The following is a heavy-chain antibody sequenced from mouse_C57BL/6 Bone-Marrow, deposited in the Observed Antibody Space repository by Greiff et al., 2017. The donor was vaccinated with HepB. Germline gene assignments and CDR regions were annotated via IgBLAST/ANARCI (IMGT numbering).Heavy chain of an antibody. J-gene: IGHJ4*01. V-gene: IGHV1-81*01. Sequence: VKLMESGAELARPGASVKLSCKASGYTFTSYGISWVKQRTGQGLEWIGEIYPRSGNTYYNEKFKGKATLTADKSSSTAYMELRSLTSEDSAVYFCAREAFYYAMDYWGQGTSVTVSS. CDR2: IYPRSGNT. CDR1: GYTFTSYG. CDR3: AREAFYYAMDY.